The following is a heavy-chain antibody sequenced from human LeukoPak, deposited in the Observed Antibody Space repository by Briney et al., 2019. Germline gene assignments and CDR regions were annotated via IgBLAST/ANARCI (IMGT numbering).Heavy chain of an antibody. V-gene: IGHV4-59*01. J-gene: IGHJ4*02. CDR1: GGSISSYY. Sequence: PSETLSLTCTVSGGSISSYYWSWIRQPPGKGLEWIGYIYYSGSTNYNPPLKSRVTISVDTSKNQFSLKLSSVTAADTAVYYCARDVSGGLDYWGQGTLVTVSS. CDR3: ARDVSGGLDY. CDR2: IYYSGST. D-gene: IGHD2-15*01.